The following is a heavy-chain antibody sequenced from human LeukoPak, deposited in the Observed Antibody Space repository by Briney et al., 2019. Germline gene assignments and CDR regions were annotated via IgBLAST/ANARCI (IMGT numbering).Heavy chain of an antibody. Sequence: PSETLSLTCAVYGGSFSGYYWSWIRQPPGKGLEWIGEINHSGSTNYNPSLKSRVTILVDTSKNQFSLKLSSVTAADTAVYYCARSPGIAVAGIFDYWGQGTLVTVSS. J-gene: IGHJ4*02. CDR3: ARSPGIAVAGIFDY. CDR2: INHSGST. CDR1: GGSFSGYY. D-gene: IGHD6-19*01. V-gene: IGHV4-34*01.